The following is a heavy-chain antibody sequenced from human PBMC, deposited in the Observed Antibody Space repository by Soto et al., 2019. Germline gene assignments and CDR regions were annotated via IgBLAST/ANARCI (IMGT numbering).Heavy chain of an antibody. CDR1: GGSISSYY. Sequence: SETLSLTCTVSGGSISSYYWSWIRQPPGKGQERIGYIYYSGSTNYNPSLKSRVTIPVDTSKNQFSLKLSSVTAADTAVYFCARDGVISSSKASNWFDPWGQGTLVTVSS. CDR2: IYYSGST. CDR3: ARDGVISSSKASNWFDP. V-gene: IGHV4-59*01. J-gene: IGHJ5*02. D-gene: IGHD3-22*01.